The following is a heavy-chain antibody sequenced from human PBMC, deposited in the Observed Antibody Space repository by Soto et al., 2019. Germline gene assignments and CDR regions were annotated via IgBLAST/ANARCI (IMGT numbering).Heavy chain of an antibody. CDR3: VRYSRSVGGSYRPDY. CDR1: GFTFSSYW. V-gene: IGHV3-74*01. D-gene: IGHD3-16*02. J-gene: IGHJ4*02. Sequence: EVQLVESGGGLVQPGGSLRLSCAASGFTFSSYWMHWVRQAPEKGLVWVSRINSDGSITNYADAVKGRFTISRDNVKNTLYLQMNSLRAEDTAVYYCVRYSRSVGGSYRPDYWGQGTLVTVSS. CDR2: INSDGSIT.